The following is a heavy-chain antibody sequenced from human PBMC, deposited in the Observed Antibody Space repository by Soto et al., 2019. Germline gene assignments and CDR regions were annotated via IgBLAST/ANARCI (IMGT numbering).Heavy chain of an antibody. J-gene: IGHJ4*02. Sequence: GGSLRLSCAASGFTFSSYAMTWVRQAPGKGLEWISGISERGGTTHYAESVKGWFTISRDTSKNTLYLQLNTLRADDTAIYYCAKDKPGTTSFDYWGQGTLVT. V-gene: IGHV3-23*01. CDR2: ISERGGTT. D-gene: IGHD1-1*01. CDR1: GFTFSSYA. CDR3: AKDKPGTTSFDY.